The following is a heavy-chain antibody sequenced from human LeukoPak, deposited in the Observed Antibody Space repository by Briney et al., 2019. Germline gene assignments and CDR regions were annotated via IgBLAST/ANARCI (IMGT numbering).Heavy chain of an antibody. J-gene: IGHJ4*02. V-gene: IGHV3-15*01. Sequence: PGGSLRLSCAASGFTFSDAWMSWVRQAPGKGLEWVGRIKTETEGGTTDCAAPVKGRLTISRDDSKATLYLQMNSLQTDDTAVYFCTTAVYTSSFDYWGQGTLVTVSS. CDR3: TTAVYTSSFDY. CDR1: GFTFSDAW. CDR2: IKTETEGGTT. D-gene: IGHD2-2*02.